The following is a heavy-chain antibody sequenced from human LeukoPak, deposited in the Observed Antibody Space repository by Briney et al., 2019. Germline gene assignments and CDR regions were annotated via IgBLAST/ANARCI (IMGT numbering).Heavy chain of an antibody. D-gene: IGHD6-13*01. Sequence: SETLSLACTVSGGSISSYYWSWIRQPPGKGLEWIGYIYYSGSTNYNPSLKSRVTISVDTSKNQFSLKLSSVTAADTAVYYCARGLAAAGTFDYWGQGTLVTVSS. CDR1: GGSISSYY. CDR3: ARGLAAAGTFDY. V-gene: IGHV4-59*12. CDR2: IYYSGST. J-gene: IGHJ4*02.